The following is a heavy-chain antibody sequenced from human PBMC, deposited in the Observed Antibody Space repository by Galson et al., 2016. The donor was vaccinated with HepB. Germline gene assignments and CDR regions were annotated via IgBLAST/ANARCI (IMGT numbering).Heavy chain of an antibody. CDR1: GYSFSNYD. CDR2: ISGDNGDT. J-gene: IGHJ1*01. D-gene: IGHD3-16*01. CDR3: ARVTRYDYVWGGTRDRTEYFAP. Sequence: SVKVSCKASGYSFSNYDIIWVRQAPGQGLEWMGWISGDNGDTKYAEKLQGRVTMTTDTPTSTIYMEMRSLRSDDTAVYYCARVTRYDYVWGGTRDRTEYFAPWGQGTQVTVSS. V-gene: IGHV1-18*04.